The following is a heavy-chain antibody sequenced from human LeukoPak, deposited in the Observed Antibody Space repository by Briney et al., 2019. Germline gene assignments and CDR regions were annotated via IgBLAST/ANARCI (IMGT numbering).Heavy chain of an antibody. CDR2: IYYSGSI. Sequence: SETLSLTCTVSGGSINKFFWSWIRQSPGKGLEWIGYIYYSGSINYNPSLKSRVTISLDTSKNQFSLKLSSVTAADAAVYYCARGADYFDYWGQGTLVTVSS. CDR3: ARGADYFDY. J-gene: IGHJ4*02. V-gene: IGHV4-59*12. CDR1: GGSINKFF.